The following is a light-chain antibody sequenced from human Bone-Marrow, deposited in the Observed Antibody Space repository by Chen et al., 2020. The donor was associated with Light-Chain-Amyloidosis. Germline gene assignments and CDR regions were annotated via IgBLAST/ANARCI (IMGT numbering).Light chain of an antibody. V-gene: IGLV4-69*01. CDR1: RGHSTYA. CDR2: VNSDGSY. J-gene: IGLJ3*02. Sequence: QLVVTQSPSASASLGASVKLTRTLSRGHSTYAVAWHQQQPDKGPRYLIKVNSDGSYSKSDGIPDRVSGSSSGAERYFTISSRPSEDEADYYCQTWDPGNGVFGGGTKLTVL. CDR3: QTWDPGNGV.